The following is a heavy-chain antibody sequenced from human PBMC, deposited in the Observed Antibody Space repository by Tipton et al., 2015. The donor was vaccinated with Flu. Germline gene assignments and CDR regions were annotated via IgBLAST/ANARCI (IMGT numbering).Heavy chain of an antibody. Sequence: TLSLTCSVFGDSIDSRYYWAWVRQPPGKGLEWIGNIHREGNSYYSPSLKNRVTMSIDRSKNQFSLEMRSVTASDTAVYYCARRDYSNYVSDPKNWFNSWGLGTLVTVSS. J-gene: IGHJ5*01. CDR2: IHREGNS. V-gene: IGHV4-38-2*01. CDR3: ARRDYSNYVSDPKNWFNS. CDR1: GDSIDSRYY. D-gene: IGHD4-11*01.